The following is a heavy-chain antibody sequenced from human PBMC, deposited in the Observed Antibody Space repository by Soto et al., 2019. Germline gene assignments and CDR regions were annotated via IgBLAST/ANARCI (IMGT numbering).Heavy chain of an antibody. V-gene: IGHV4-38-2*01. CDR3: ARGGDTMVRGVIIYYFYGMDV. J-gene: IGHJ6*02. Sequence: SETLSLTCAVSGYSISSGYYWGWIRQPPGKGLEWIGSIHHSGSTYYNPSLKSRVTIALDTSRNQFSLRLSSVTAADTAVYFCARGGDTMVRGVIIYYFYGMDVWGQGTTVTVPS. CDR1: GYSISSGYY. CDR2: IHHSGST. D-gene: IGHD3-10*01.